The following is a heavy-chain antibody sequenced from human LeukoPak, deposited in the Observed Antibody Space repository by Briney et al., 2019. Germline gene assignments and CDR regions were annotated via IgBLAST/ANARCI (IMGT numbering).Heavy chain of an antibody. CDR3: ARGSVVVAAPHLAS. CDR2: INHSGST. J-gene: IGHJ5*02. CDR1: GGSFSGYY. Sequence: SETLSLTCAVYGGSFSGYYWSWIRQPPGKGLEWIGEINHSGSTNYNPSLKSRVTISVDTSKNQFSLKLSSVTAADTAVYYCARGSVVVAAPHLASWGPGTLVTVSS. V-gene: IGHV4-34*01. D-gene: IGHD2-15*01.